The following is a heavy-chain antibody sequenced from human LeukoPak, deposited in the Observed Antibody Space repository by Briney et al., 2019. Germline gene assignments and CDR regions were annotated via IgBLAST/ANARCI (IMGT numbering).Heavy chain of an antibody. V-gene: IGHV4-31*03. J-gene: IGHJ6*02. D-gene: IGHD3-10*01. CDR2: IYYSGST. CDR1: GGSISSGGYY. CDR3: ARGRYYGSGIDYGMDV. Sequence: SETLSLTCTVSGGSISSGGYYWSWIRQHPGKGLEWIGYIYYSGSTYYNPSLKSRVTITVDTSKKQYSLTLTSVTAADTAVYYCARGRYYGSGIDYGMDVWGQGTTVTVSS.